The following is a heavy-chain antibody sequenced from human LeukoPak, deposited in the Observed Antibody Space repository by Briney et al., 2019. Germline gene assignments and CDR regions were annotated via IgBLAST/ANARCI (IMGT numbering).Heavy chain of an antibody. CDR2: FIGIGGTI. Sequence: PGGSLRLSCAASGFTFSDYYMSWIRQAQGRGRRGVYYFIGIGGTIYYADSVKGRFTISRDNAKNSLYLQMNSLRAEDTAVYYCARRKLMVRGVIGHYYGMDVWGQGTTVTVSS. CDR3: ARRKLMVRGVIGHYYGMDV. D-gene: IGHD3-10*01. V-gene: IGHV3-11*01. J-gene: IGHJ6*02. CDR1: GFTFSDYY.